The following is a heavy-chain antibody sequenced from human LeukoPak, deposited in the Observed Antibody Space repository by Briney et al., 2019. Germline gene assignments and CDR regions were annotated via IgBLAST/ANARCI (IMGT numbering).Heavy chain of an antibody. CDR2: IRSKAYGGTT. Sequence: GGSLRLSCAASGFTFSSYSMNWVRQAPGKGLEWVGFIRSKAYGGTTEYAASVKGRFTISRDDSKSIAYLQMNSLKTEDTAVYYCTRGGYSSGWHGYYFDYWGQGTLVTVSS. D-gene: IGHD6-19*01. CDR1: GFTFSSYS. J-gene: IGHJ4*02. V-gene: IGHV3-49*04. CDR3: TRGGYSSGWHGYYFDY.